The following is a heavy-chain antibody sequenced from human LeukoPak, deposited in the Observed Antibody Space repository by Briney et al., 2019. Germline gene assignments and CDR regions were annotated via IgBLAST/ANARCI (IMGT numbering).Heavy chain of an antibody. D-gene: IGHD3-9*01. CDR1: GYTFTSYG. V-gene: IGHV1-18*01. Sequence: ASVKVSCKASGYTFTSYGISWVRQAPGQGLEWMGWISAYNGNTNYAQKLQGRVTMTTDTSTSTAYMELRSLRSDDTAVYYCARMERNYDILTGYYYFDYWGQGTLVTVSS. J-gene: IGHJ4*02. CDR2: ISAYNGNT. CDR3: ARMERNYDILTGYYYFDY.